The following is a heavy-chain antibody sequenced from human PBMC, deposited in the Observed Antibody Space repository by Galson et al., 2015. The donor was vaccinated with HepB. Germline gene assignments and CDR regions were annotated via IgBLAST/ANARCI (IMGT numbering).Heavy chain of an antibody. V-gene: IGHV1-8*01. CDR1: GYTFTSYD. D-gene: IGHD6-6*01. Sequence: SVKVSCKASGYTFTSYDINWVRQATGQGLEWMGWMNPNSGNTGYAQKFQGRVTMTRNTSISTAYMELSSLRSEDTAVYYCARDSWYSSSSGDYYYYYYMDVWGKGTTVTVSS. CDR3: ARDSWYSSSSGDYYYYYYMDV. CDR2: MNPNSGNT. J-gene: IGHJ6*03.